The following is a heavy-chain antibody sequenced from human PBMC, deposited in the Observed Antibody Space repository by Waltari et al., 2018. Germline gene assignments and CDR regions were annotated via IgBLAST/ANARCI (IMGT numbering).Heavy chain of an antibody. J-gene: IGHJ4*02. CDR2: ISGGGGST. V-gene: IGHV3-23*04. CDR3: AKIESMYYDFWSGYYNPDY. Sequence: EVQLVESGGGLVQPGGSLRLSCAASGFTFSSYAMSWVRQAPGKGLGWVSAISGGGGSTYYADSVKGRFTISRDNSKNTLYLQMNSLRAEDTAVDYCAKIESMYYDFWSGYYNPDYWGQGTLVTVSS. D-gene: IGHD3-3*01. CDR1: GFTFSSYA.